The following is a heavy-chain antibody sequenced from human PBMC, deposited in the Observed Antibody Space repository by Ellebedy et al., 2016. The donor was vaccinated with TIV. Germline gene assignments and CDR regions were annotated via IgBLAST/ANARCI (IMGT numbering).Heavy chain of an antibody. CDR2: ISYDGRNK. J-gene: IGHJ6*02. D-gene: IGHD3-10*01. Sequence: PGGSLRLSCAASGFTFRSYAMHWVRQTPGKGLEWVTVISYDGRNKYYADSVKGRFIISRDNSKNTMYLQMNSLRAEDMAMYYCARGTVPVGLSCMDVWGQGTTVTVSS. V-gene: IGHV3-30*04. CDR3: ARGTVPVGLSCMDV. CDR1: GFTFRSYA.